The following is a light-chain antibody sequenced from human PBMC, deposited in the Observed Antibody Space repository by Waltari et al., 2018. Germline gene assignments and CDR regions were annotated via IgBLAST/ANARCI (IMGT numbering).Light chain of an antibody. CDR2: DVG. V-gene: IGLV2-14*01. CDR3: SSYTSSSTYV. CDR1: SSYVGGYNY. J-gene: IGLJ1*01. Sequence: QSALTQPASVSVSPGQSITISCTGTSSYVGGYNYVSWYQQYPGKIPKLMIYDVGNRPSGVSNRFSGSKSGNTASLTISGLQDGDEADYYCSSYTSSSTYVFGTGTQVTVL.